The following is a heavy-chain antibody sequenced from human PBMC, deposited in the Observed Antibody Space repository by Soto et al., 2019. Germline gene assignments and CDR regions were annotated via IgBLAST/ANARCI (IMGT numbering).Heavy chain of an antibody. V-gene: IGHV4-34*01. D-gene: IGHD3-10*01. CDR1: GGSFSGYY. CDR3: ALGSGSYYYYYMDV. CDR2: INHSGST. J-gene: IGHJ6*03. Sequence: SGTLSLTCAVYGGSFSGYYWSWIRQPPGKGLEWIGEINHSGSTNYNPSLKGRVTISVDTSKNQFSLKLSSVTAADTAVYYCALGSGSYYYYYMDVWGKGTTVT.